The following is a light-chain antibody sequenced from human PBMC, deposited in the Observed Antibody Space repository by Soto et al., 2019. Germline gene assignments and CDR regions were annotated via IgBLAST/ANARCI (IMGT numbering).Light chain of an antibody. CDR3: QQYSSWRT. Sequence: EIVITQSPATLSVSPGERATLSCGASQSVSSNLSCYQQKVGQAPRLLIYGASTRATGIPARFSGSGSGTEFTLTSSGLQSEDTAVYYWQQYSSWRTFGQGTKVDIK. J-gene: IGKJ1*01. V-gene: IGKV3-15*01. CDR1: QSVSSN. CDR2: GAS.